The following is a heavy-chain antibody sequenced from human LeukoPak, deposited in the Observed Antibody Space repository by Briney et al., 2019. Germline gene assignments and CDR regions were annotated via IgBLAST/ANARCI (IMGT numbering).Heavy chain of an antibody. CDR2: IYHSGST. D-gene: IGHD5-18*01. Sequence: SETLSLTCAVSGYSISSGYYWGWIRQPPGEGLEWIGSIYHSGSTYYNPSLKSRVTISVDTSKNQFSLKLSSVTAADTAVYYCARDSGWSDTAMVQDYWGQGTLVTVSS. CDR3: ARDSGWSDTAMVQDY. CDR1: GYSISSGYY. J-gene: IGHJ4*02. V-gene: IGHV4-38-2*02.